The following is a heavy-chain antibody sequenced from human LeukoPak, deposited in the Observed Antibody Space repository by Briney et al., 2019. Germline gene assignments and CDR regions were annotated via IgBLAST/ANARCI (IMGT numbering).Heavy chain of an antibody. V-gene: IGHV1-2*02. CDR3: ATSNFAL. Sequence: GASVKVSCKASGYTFTGYYMHWVRQAPGQGHEWMGWIKADNGATNSTQKFQGKVTMTRHTSISTAYMELSSLRSDDTAMYYCATSNFALWGRGTLVTVSS. CDR2: IKADNGAT. CDR1: GYTFTGYY. J-gene: IGHJ2*01.